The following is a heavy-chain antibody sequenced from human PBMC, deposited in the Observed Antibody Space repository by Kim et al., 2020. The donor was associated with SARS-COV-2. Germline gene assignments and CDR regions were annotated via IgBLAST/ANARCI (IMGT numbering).Heavy chain of an antibody. V-gene: IGHV4-39*07. CDR3: ARATTKHNNIVVVVAATLGWFDP. CDR2: IYYSGST. CDR1: GGSISSSSYY. Sequence: SETLSLTCTVSGGSISSSSYYWGWIRQPPGKGLEWIGSIYYSGSTYYNPSLKSRVTISVDTSKNQFSLKLSSVTAADTAVYYCARATTKHNNIVVVVAATLGWFDPWGQGTLVTVSS. J-gene: IGHJ5*02. D-gene: IGHD2-15*01.